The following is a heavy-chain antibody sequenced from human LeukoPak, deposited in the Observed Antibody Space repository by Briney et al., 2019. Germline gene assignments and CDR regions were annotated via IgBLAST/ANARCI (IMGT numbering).Heavy chain of an antibody. CDR2: IRYDGSNK. CDR1: GFSFSSYG. Sequence: GGSLRLSCAASGFSFSSYGMHWVRQAPGKGLEWVAFIRYDGSNKYYADSVKGRFTISRDNSKNTLYLQMNSLRAEDTAVYYCTTDQYYYDSSGYRAYYFDYWGQGTLVTVSS. J-gene: IGHJ4*02. D-gene: IGHD3-22*01. V-gene: IGHV3-30*02. CDR3: TTDQYYYDSSGYRAYYFDY.